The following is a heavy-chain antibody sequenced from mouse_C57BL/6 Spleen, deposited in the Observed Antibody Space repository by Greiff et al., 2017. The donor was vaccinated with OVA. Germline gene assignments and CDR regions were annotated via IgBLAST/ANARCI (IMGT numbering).Heavy chain of an antibody. D-gene: IGHD3-2*02. Sequence: QVQLQQSGAELVRPGTSVKLSCKASGYTFTSYWMHWVKQRPGQGLEWIGVIDPSDSYTNYNQKFKGKATLTVDTSSSTAYMQLSSLTSEDSAVYYCARWGQLSLYYFDYWGQGTTLTVSS. CDR2: IDPSDSYT. CDR3: ARWGQLSLYYFDY. CDR1: GYTFTSYW. J-gene: IGHJ2*01. V-gene: IGHV1-59*01.